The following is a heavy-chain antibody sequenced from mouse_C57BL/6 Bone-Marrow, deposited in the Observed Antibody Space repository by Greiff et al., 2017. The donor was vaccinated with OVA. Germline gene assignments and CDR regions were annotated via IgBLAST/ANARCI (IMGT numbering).Heavy chain of an antibody. Sequence: VQLQQSGAELMKPGASVKLSCKATGYTFTGYWIEWVKQRPGQGLEWIGVIDPSDSYTNYNQKFKGKATLTVDTSSSTAYMQLSSLTSEDSAVYYCAREDYSNYVYFDYWGQGTTLTVSS. V-gene: IGHV1-59*01. D-gene: IGHD2-5*01. CDR3: AREDYSNYVYFDY. CDR2: IDPSDSYT. J-gene: IGHJ2*01. CDR1: GYTFTGYW.